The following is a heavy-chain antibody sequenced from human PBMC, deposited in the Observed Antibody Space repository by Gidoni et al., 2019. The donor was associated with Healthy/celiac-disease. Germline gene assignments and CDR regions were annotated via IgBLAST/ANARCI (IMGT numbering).Heavy chain of an antibody. V-gene: IGHV4-59*08. CDR3: ARHNPGNWFDP. Sequence: QVQLQESGPGLVKPAETLWLTCTVSGGSISSYYWSWIRQPPGKGLEWIGYIYYSGNTHYNPSLNSRVTISVDTSNNQFSLKLSSVTAADTALYYCARHNPGNWFDPWGQGILVTVSS. CDR1: GGSISSYY. J-gene: IGHJ5*02. CDR2: IYYSGNT.